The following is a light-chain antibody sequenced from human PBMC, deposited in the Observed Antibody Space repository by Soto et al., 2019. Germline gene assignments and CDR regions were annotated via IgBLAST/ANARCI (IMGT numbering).Light chain of an antibody. J-gene: IGKJ4*01. V-gene: IGKV1-5*03. CDR2: EAS. CDR3: QQYNSYSVT. Sequence: DIQMTQSPSTLSASVGDRVTVTCRASQRISNWLAWYQQKPGKAPKLLIYEASSLESGVPSRFSGSGSGTEFTLTISSLQPDDFATYYCQQYNSYSVTFGGGTKVEIK. CDR1: QRISNW.